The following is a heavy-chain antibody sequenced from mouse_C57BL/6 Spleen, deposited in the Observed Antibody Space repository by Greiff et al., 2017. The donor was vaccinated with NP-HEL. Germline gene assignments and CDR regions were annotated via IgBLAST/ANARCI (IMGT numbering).Heavy chain of an antibody. V-gene: IGHV1-55*01. CDR2: IYPGSGST. Sequence: QVQLQQSGAELVKPGASVKMSCKASGYTFTSYWITWVKQRPGQGLEWIGDIYPGSGSTNYNEKFKSKATLTVDTSSSTAYMQLSSLTSEDSAVYYCARPAIVTTDYAMDYWGQGTSVTVSS. CDR1: GYTFTSYW. D-gene: IGHD2-5*01. J-gene: IGHJ4*01. CDR3: ARPAIVTTDYAMDY.